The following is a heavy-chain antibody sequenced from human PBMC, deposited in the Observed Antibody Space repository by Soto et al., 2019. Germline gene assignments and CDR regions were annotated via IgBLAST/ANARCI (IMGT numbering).Heavy chain of an antibody. D-gene: IGHD3-3*01. CDR2: IYYSGST. Sequence: PSETLSLTCTVSGGSISSGDYYWSWIRQPPGKGLEWIGYIYYSGSTYYNPSLKSRVTISVDTSKNQFSLKLSSVTAADTAVYYCARGITIFGVVIMGAANWFDPWGQGTLVTVSS. CDR3: ARGITIFGVVIMGAANWFDP. CDR1: GGSISSGDYY. J-gene: IGHJ5*02. V-gene: IGHV4-30-4*01.